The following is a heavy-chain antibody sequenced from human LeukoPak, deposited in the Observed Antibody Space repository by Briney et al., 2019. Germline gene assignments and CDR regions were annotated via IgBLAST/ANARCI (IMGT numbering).Heavy chain of an antibody. CDR2: IWYDGSNK. CDR3: ASNDYSNGY. D-gene: IGHD4-11*01. V-gene: IGHV3-33*01. Sequence: GRSLRLSCAASGFTFSSYGMPWVRQAPGKGLEWVAVIWYDGSNKYYADSVKGRFTISRDNSKNTLYLQMNSLRAEDTAVYYCASNDYSNGYWGQGTLVTVSS. CDR1: GFTFSSYG. J-gene: IGHJ4*02.